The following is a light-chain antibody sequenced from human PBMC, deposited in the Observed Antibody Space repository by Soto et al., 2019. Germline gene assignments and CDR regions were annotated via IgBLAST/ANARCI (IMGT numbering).Light chain of an antibody. CDR2: DVS. Sequence: DFRMTQSPSTLSAYAGDRVTIXXRASQSISRWLAWYQRKPGRAPKXLIYDVSSLKSGVPSRFSGSGSGTEFTLTISSLQPDDFATYYCQQYNSYSITFGQGTRLDIK. J-gene: IGKJ5*01. CDR3: QQYNSYSIT. V-gene: IGKV1-5*01. CDR1: QSISRW.